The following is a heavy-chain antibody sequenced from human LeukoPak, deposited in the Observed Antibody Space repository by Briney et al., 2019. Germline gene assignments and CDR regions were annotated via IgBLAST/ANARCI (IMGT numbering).Heavy chain of an antibody. D-gene: IGHD3/OR15-3a*01. J-gene: IGHJ4*02. V-gene: IGHV3-7*01. Sequence: GGSLRLSCAASGFIFTDYWMNWVRQAPGKGLEWVAMIKYDGIDKKYLDSVKGRFTISRDNAKNSLYLEMNSLRAEDTAMYYCAREERLRWTGYWGQGTLVTVSS. CDR3: AREERLRWTGY. CDR1: GFIFTDYW. CDR2: IKYDGIDK.